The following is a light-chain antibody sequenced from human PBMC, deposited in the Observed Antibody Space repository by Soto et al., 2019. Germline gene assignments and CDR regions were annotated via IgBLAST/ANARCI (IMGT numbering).Light chain of an antibody. Sequence: DIQMTQSPSSLSASVGDRVTITCRASQSIINYLNWYQLRPGKAPRLLIYAASSLQSGVPSRFTGVGSGTHFTLTISKLQPEDSATYCCQQSFNTPLTFGGGTKVEI. CDR2: AAS. CDR1: QSIINY. J-gene: IGKJ4*01. CDR3: QQSFNTPLT. V-gene: IGKV1-39*01.